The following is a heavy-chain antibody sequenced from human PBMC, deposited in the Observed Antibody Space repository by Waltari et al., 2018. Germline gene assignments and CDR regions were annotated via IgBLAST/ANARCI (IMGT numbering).Heavy chain of an antibody. CDR3: ARGSPYEY. D-gene: IGHD3-3*01. J-gene: IGHJ4*02. Sequence: QVQLHESGPGLVKPSETLSLTCAVSGYSISSCNYWGWIRHPPGKGLEYIASMHHSGTTYYNPSLKSRVTISLDTSKNQFSLSLSSVTAADTALYYCARGSPYEYWGQGTLVTVSS. CDR2: MHHSGTT. V-gene: IGHV4-38-2*01. CDR1: GYSISSCNY.